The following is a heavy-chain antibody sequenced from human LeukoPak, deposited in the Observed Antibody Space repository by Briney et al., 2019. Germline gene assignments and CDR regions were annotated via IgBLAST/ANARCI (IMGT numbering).Heavy chain of an antibody. Sequence: PSETLSLTCTVSGGSISSSSYYWGWIRQPPGKGLEWIGSIYYGGSTYYNPSLKSRVTISVDTSKNQFSLKLSSVTAADTAVYYCVRPPGYSGYDSDYWGQGTLVTVSS. CDR2: IYYGGST. D-gene: IGHD5-12*01. CDR1: GGSISSSSYY. V-gene: IGHV4-39*01. CDR3: VRPPGYSGYDSDY. J-gene: IGHJ4*02.